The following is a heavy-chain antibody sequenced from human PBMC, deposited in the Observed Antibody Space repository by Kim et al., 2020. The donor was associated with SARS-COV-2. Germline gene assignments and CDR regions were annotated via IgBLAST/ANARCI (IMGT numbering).Heavy chain of an antibody. CDR3: ARDPLDIVVVPAVRYNWNYGWYFDL. D-gene: IGHD2-2*03. CDR2: IWYDGSNK. CDR1: GFTFSSYG. Sequence: GGSLRLSCAASGFTFSSYGMHWVRQAPGKGLEWVAVIWYDGSNKYYADSVKGRFTISRDNSKNTLYLQMNSLRAEDTAVYYCARDPLDIVVVPAVRYNWNYGWYFDLWGRGTLVTVSS. J-gene: IGHJ2*01. V-gene: IGHV3-33*01.